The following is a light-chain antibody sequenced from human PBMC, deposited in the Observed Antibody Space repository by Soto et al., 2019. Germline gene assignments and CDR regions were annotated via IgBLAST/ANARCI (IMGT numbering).Light chain of an antibody. J-gene: IGKJ5*01. CDR3: QQHNQWLIT. Sequence: EIVMTQSPATLSVSTGETASLSCRASQSAGNFLAWYQQKPGQAPRLLIYYISTRATGIPARFSGSGSGTEFTLTINSLQSEDSAVYYWQQHNQWLITFGQGTRLVIK. V-gene: IGKV3D-15*01. CDR2: YIS. CDR1: QSAGNF.